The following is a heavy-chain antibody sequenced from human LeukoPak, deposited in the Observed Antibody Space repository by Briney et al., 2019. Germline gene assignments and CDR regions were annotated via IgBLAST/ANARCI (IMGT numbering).Heavy chain of an antibody. CDR2: INHSGST. J-gene: IGHJ6*03. D-gene: IGHD6-6*01. CDR1: GGPFSGYY. Sequence: SETLSLTCAVYGGPFSGYYWSWIRQPPGKGLEWIGEINHSGSTNYNPSLKSRVTISVDTSKNQFSLKLSSVTAADTAVYYCARFRRDSSSSLYYYYYMDVWGKGTTVTVSS. V-gene: IGHV4-34*01. CDR3: ARFRRDSSSSLYYYYYMDV.